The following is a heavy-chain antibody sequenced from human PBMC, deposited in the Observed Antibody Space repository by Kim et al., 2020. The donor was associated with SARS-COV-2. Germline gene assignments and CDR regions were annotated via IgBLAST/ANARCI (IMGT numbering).Heavy chain of an antibody. CDR1: GYTFTSYY. CDR3: ARWGSNCGGDCYSASRYFDL. J-gene: IGHJ2*01. CDR2: INPSGGST. D-gene: IGHD2-21*02. V-gene: IGHV1-46*01. Sequence: ASVKVSCKASGYTFTSYYMHWVRQAPGQGLEWMGIINPSGGSTSYAQKFQGRVTMTRDTSTSTVYMELSSLRSEDTAVYYCARWGSNCGGDCYSASRYFDLWGRGTLVTVSS.